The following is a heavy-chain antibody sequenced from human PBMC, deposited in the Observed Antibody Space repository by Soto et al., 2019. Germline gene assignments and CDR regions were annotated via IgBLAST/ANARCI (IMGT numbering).Heavy chain of an antibody. D-gene: IGHD3-3*01. CDR1: GDPITSGGFY. Sequence: SETLTLTCTLSGDPITSGGFYWTWIRQHPAKGLEWIGYIYYSGVTYYNPSLKSRATISVDTSKNQFSLNLSSVSAADTAMYYCARTSGYYFYDYWGQGTLVTVSS. V-gene: IGHV4-31*03. J-gene: IGHJ4*02. CDR3: ARTSGYYFYDY. CDR2: IYYSGVT.